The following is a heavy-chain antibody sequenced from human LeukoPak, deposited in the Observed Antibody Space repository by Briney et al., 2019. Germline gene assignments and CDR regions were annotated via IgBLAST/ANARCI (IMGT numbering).Heavy chain of an antibody. D-gene: IGHD3-10*01. CDR3: ARGTVTMVDY. J-gene: IGHJ4*02. CDR1: GFTVSSNY. V-gene: IGHV3-66*01. Sequence: GGSLRLSCAASGFTVSSNYMSWVRQAPGRELEWVSVIYSGGSTYYADSVKGRFTISRDNSKNTLFLQMNSLRAGDTAVYYCARGTVTMVDYWGQGILVTVSS. CDR2: IYSGGST.